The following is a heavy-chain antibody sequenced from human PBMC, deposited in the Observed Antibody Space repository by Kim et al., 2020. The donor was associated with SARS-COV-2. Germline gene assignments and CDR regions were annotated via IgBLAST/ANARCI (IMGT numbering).Heavy chain of an antibody. D-gene: IGHD3-3*01. CDR3: ASVFGVVYNWFDP. J-gene: IGHJ5*02. Sequence: SETLSLTCTVSGGSISSGDYYWSWIRQPPGKGLEWIGYIYYSGSTYYNPSLKSRVTISVDTSKNQFSLKLSSVTAADTAVYYCASVFGVVYNWFDPWGQGTLVTVSS. CDR2: IYYSGST. V-gene: IGHV4-30-4*01. CDR1: GGSISSGDYY.